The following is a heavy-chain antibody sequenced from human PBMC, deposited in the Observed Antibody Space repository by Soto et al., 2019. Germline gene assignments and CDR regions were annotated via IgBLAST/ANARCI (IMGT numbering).Heavy chain of an antibody. D-gene: IGHD5-12*01. V-gene: IGHV1-69*12. CDR1: GGTFNSYA. CDR3: ASRSENGYNYDFDY. CDR2: IIPIFGTP. J-gene: IGHJ4*02. Sequence: QVLLVQSGAEVKKPGSSVKVSCKASGGTFNSYAFSWVRQAPGQGLEWMGGIIPIFGTPNYAQKFQGRVTITADESTSTGYMELSGLRSEDTAVYYWASRSENGYNYDFDYWGQGTLVTVSS.